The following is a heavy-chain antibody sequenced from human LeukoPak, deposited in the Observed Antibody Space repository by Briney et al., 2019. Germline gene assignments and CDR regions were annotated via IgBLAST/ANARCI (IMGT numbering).Heavy chain of an antibody. Sequence: GESLKISCKGSGYSFTNYWIAWVRQMPGKGLEWMGNINPGDSDIRYSPTFKGQVTISVDKSTSTAYLQWSSLQATDTAMYFCARRHDYGFFLDYWGQGTLITVSS. CDR1: GYSFTNYW. D-gene: IGHD4-17*01. J-gene: IGHJ4*02. CDR3: ARRHDYGFFLDY. V-gene: IGHV5-51*01. CDR2: INPGDSDI.